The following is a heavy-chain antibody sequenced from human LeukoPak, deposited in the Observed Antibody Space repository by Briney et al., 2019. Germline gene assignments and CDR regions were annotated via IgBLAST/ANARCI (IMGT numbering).Heavy chain of an antibody. V-gene: IGHV4-30-2*01. CDR2: IYHSGST. J-gene: IGHJ3*02. CDR3: AREDPTTDAFDI. D-gene: IGHD4-11*01. Sequence: SQTLSLTCAVSGGSISSGGYSWSWIRQPPGKGLEWIGYIYHSGSTYYNPSLKSRVTISVDRSKNQFSLKLSSVTAADTAVYYCAREDPTTDAFDIWGQGTMVTVSS. CDR1: GGSISSGGYS.